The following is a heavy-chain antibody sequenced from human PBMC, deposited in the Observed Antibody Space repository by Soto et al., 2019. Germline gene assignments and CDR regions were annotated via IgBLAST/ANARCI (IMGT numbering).Heavy chain of an antibody. J-gene: IGHJ4*02. CDR3: ARVAY. CDR1: GFTFSSYG. V-gene: IGHV3-21*01. CDR2: ISSGSSDT. Sequence: GGSLRLSCAASGFTFSSYGMHWVRQAPGKGLEWVASISSGSSDTWYADSVKGRFIISRDNAQNSLFLQMNTLRPEDTAMYYCARVAYWGPGTQVTVSS.